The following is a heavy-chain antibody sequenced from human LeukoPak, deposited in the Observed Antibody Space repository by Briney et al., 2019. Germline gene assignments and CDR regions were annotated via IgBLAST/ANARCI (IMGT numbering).Heavy chain of an antibody. CDR1: GFTFSSYE. CDR2: ISSSGSTI. V-gene: IGHV3-48*03. D-gene: IGHD6-19*01. Sequence: GGSLRLSCAASGFTFSSYEMNWVRQAPGKGLEWVSHISSSGSTIYYADSVKGRFTISRDNAKNSLYLQMNSLRAEDTAVYYCARDNIAVAGTPLDYWGQGTLVTVSS. J-gene: IGHJ4*02. CDR3: ARDNIAVAGTPLDY.